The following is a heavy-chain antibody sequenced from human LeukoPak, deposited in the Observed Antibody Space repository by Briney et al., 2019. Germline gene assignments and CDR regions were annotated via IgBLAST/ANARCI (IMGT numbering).Heavy chain of an antibody. D-gene: IGHD2-15*01. CDR3: ARAYCSGGSCYWYFDL. CDR1: GGSFSGYY. J-gene: IGHJ2*01. CDR2: INHSGST. Sequence: SETLSLTCAVYGGSFSGYYWSWIRQPPGKGLEWIGEINHSGSTNYNPSLKSRDTISVDTSKNQFSLKLSSVTAADTAVYYCARAYCSGGSCYWYFDLWGRGTLVTVSS. V-gene: IGHV4-34*01.